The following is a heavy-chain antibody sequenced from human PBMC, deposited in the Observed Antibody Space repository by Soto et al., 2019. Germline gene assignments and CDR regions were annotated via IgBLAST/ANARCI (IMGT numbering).Heavy chain of an antibody. CDR3: ARDRGGIQLWSAQGFDP. Sequence: QVQLVESGGGVVQPGRSLRLSCAASGFTFSSYAMHWVRQAPGKGLEWVAVISYDGSNKYYADSVKGRFTISRDNSKNXXYLQMNSLRAEDTAVYYCARDRGGIQLWSAQGFDPWGQGTLVTVSS. CDR1: GFTFSSYA. CDR2: ISYDGSNK. D-gene: IGHD5-18*01. V-gene: IGHV3-30-3*01. J-gene: IGHJ5*02.